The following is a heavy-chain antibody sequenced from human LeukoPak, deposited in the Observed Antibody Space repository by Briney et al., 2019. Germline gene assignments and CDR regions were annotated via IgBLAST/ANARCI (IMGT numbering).Heavy chain of an antibody. CDR2: ISGSGSGGST. V-gene: IGHV3-23*01. J-gene: IGHJ5*02. CDR3: AKAPYSSSWDLWGTHNWFDP. CDR1: GFPLSRSA. Sequence: GGSLRLSCAASGFPLSRSAMSWVRQAPGKGLEWVSNISGSGSGGSTYYADSVKGRFTISRDNSKNTLYLQMNSLRAEDTAVYYCAKAPYSSSWDLWGTHNWFDPWGQGTLVTVSS. D-gene: IGHD6-13*01.